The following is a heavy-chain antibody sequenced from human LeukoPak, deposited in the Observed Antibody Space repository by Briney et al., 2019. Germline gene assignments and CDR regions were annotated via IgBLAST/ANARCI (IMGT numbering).Heavy chain of an antibody. V-gene: IGHV3-21*01. CDR3: ARDHYYDSSGYYLLAEYFQH. Sequence: GGSLRLSCAASGFTFSSYSMNWVRQAPGKGLEWVSSISSSSSYIYYADSVKGRFTISRDDAKNSLYLQMNSLRAEDTAVYYCARDHYYDSSGYYLLAEYFQHWGQGTLVAVSS. D-gene: IGHD3-22*01. CDR1: GFTFSSYS. J-gene: IGHJ1*01. CDR2: ISSSSSYI.